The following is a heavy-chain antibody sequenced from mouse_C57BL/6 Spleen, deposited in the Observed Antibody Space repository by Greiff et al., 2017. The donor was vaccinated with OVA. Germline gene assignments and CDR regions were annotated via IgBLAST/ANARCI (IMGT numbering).Heavy chain of an antibody. D-gene: IGHD2-5*01. CDR1: GYTFTDYY. CDR2: INPNNGGT. Sequence: VQLQQSGPELVKPGASVKISCKASGYTFTDYYMNWVKQSHGKSLEWIGDINPNNGGTSYNQKFKGKATLTVDKSSSTAYMELRSLTSEDSAVYYCARSDSNYVVAWFAYWGQGTLVTVSA. J-gene: IGHJ3*01. CDR3: ARSDSNYVVAWFAY. V-gene: IGHV1-26*01.